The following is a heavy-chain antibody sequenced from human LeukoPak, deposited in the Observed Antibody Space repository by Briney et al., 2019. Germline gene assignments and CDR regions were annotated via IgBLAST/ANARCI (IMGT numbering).Heavy chain of an antibody. J-gene: IGHJ4*02. D-gene: IGHD2-15*01. V-gene: IGHV3-30*02. Sequence: GGSLRLSCAASGFTFSSYGMHWVRQAPGKGLEWVAFIRYDGSNKYYADSVEGRFTISRDNSKNTLYLQMNSLRAEDTAVYYCAKDSLMVGRYYFDYWGQGTLVTVSS. CDR3: AKDSLMVGRYYFDY. CDR2: IRYDGSNK. CDR1: GFTFSSYG.